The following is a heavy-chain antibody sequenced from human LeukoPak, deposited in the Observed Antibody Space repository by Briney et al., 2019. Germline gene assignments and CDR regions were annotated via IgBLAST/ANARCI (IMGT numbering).Heavy chain of an antibody. CDR1: GGTFRGFA. Sequence: SVNVSCKASGGTFRGFAISWVRQAPGQGLEWMGGIIPIFRTANYAQKFQGRVTITADESTSTAYMELSSLRSEDTAVYYCARALRYYSDSSGYAFDYWGQATLVTVSS. CDR3: ARALRYYSDSSGYAFDY. D-gene: IGHD3-22*01. CDR2: IIPIFRTA. V-gene: IGHV1-69*01. J-gene: IGHJ4*02.